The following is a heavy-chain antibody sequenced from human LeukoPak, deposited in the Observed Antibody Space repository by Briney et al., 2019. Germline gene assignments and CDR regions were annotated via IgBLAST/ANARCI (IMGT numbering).Heavy chain of an antibody. CDR2: IYTSGST. CDR3: ARASIAARPCAFDI. Sequence: SETLSLTCTVSGGSISSYYWSWIRQPAGKGLEWIGRIYTSGSTNYNPSLKSRVTMSVDTSKNQFSLKLSSVTAADTAVYYCARASIAARPCAFDIWGQGTMVTVSS. CDR1: GGSISSYY. D-gene: IGHD6-6*01. J-gene: IGHJ3*02. V-gene: IGHV4-4*07.